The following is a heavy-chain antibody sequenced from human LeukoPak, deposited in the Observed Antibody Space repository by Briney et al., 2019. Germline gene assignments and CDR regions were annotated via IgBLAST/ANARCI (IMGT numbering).Heavy chain of an antibody. CDR3: ARLVWLGELRNWFDP. D-gene: IGHD3-10*01. J-gene: IGHJ5*02. Sequence: ASETLSLTCTVSNGSISGYYWSWIRQPPGKGLEFIGYMYDSGKTNYNPSLKSRVSMLLGTSKNQFSLRLSAVTAADTAVYYCARLVWLGELRNWFDPWGQGTLVTVSS. CDR2: MYDSGKT. V-gene: IGHV4-59*08. CDR1: NGSISGYY.